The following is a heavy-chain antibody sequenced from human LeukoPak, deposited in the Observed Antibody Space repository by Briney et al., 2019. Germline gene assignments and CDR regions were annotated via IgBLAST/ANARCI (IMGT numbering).Heavy chain of an antibody. Sequence: GGSLRLSCTASGFTFGDYAMSWVRQAPGKGLEWVGFIRSKAYGGTTEYAASVKGRFTISRDDSKSTAYLQMNSLKTEDTAVYYCTREEGAAMVTPDYWGQGTLVTVSS. CDR2: IRSKAYGGTT. CDR1: GFTFGDYA. CDR3: TREEGAAMVTPDY. D-gene: IGHD5-18*01. J-gene: IGHJ4*02. V-gene: IGHV3-49*04.